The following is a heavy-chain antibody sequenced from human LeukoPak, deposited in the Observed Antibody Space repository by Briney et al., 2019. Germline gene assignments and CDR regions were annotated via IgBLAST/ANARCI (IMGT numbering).Heavy chain of an antibody. CDR2: INHSGST. CDR1: GGSISTSNYY. CDR3: ARGAAITMVRGVTTFDY. V-gene: IGHV4-39*07. Sequence: PSETLSLTCTVSGGSISTSNYYWGWIRQPPGKGLEWIGEINHSGSTNYNPSLKSQVTISVDTSKNQFSLKLSSVTAADTAVYYCARGAAITMVRGVTTFDYWGQGTLVTVSS. J-gene: IGHJ4*02. D-gene: IGHD3-10*01.